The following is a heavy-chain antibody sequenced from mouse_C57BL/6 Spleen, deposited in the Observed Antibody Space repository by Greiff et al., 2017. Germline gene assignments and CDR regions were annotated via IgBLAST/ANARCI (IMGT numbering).Heavy chain of an antibody. V-gene: IGHV1-62-2*01. CDR1: GYTFTEYT. Sequence: VHLVESGAELVKPGASVKLSCKASGYTFTEYTINWVKQRSGQGLEWIGWFYTGSGSIKYNEKFKDKATLTADKSSSTVYMELSRLTSEVSAVYFCARHEEDSRFAYWGQGTLVTVSA. D-gene: IGHD2-12*01. CDR2: FYTGSGSI. J-gene: IGHJ3*01. CDR3: ARHEEDSRFAY.